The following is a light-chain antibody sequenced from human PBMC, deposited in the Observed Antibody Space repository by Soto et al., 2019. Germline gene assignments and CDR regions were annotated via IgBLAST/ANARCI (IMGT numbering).Light chain of an antibody. V-gene: IGKV3-11*01. CDR3: QQRSNWPPLT. J-gene: IGKJ4*01. Sequence: EIVLTQXPATLSLSPGERATLSCRASQSVSSYLAWYQQKPGQAPRLLIYDASNRATGIPARFSGSGSGTDFTLTISSLEPEDFAVYYCQQRSNWPPLTFGGGTKVEIK. CDR2: DAS. CDR1: QSVSSY.